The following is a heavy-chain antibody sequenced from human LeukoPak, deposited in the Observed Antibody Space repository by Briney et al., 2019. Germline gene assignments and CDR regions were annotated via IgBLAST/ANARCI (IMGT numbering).Heavy chain of an antibody. CDR3: AKVGKYYYDTSGYSQEWEYFYYYMDV. CDR2: ITGSGGRT. V-gene: IGHV3-23*01. J-gene: IGHJ6*03. CDR1: GFGFSSYA. D-gene: IGHD3-22*01. Sequence: GGSLRLSCAVSGFGFSSYAMSWVRRAPGKGLEWVSAITGSGGRTYYAESVKGRFTISRDNSKNTLCLQMNSLRAEDTAVYYCAKVGKYYYDTSGYSQEWEYFYYYMDVWGKGTTVTVSS.